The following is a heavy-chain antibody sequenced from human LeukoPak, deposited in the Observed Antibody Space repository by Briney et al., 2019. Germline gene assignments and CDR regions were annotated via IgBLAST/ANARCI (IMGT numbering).Heavy chain of an antibody. CDR1: GYTFTSYG. CDR3: ARDSYPDRHYYYYGMDV. J-gene: IGHJ6*02. V-gene: IGHV1-18*01. Sequence: ASVKVSCKASGYTFTSYGISWVRQAPGQGLEWMGWISAYNGNTNYAQKLQGRVTMTTDTSTSTAYMELRSLRSDDTAVYYCARDSYPDRHYYYYGMDVWGQGTTVTVSS. CDR2: ISAYNGNT.